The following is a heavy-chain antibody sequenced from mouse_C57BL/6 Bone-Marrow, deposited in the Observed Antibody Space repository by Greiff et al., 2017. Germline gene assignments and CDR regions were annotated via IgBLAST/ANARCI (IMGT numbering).Heavy chain of an antibody. J-gene: IGHJ3*01. CDR3: TLLLRSWFAY. Sequence: EVKLQESGAELVRPGASVKLSCTASGFNIKDDYMHWVKQRPEQGLEWIGRIDPEDGDTEYAPKFQGKATMTADTSSNPAYLQLSSLTSEDTAVYYCTLLLRSWFAYWGQGTLVTVSA. V-gene: IGHV14-1*01. D-gene: IGHD1-1*01. CDR2: IDPEDGDT. CDR1: GFNIKDDY.